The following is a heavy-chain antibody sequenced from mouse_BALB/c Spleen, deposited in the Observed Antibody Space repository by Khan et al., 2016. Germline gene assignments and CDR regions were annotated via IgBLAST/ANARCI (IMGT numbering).Heavy chain of an antibody. CDR3: ASPLLRGYAMDY. J-gene: IGHJ4*01. Sequence: EVELVESGGGLVQPGGSLRLSCATSGFTFTDYYMSWVRQPPGKALEWLGFIRNKANGYTTEYSASVKGRFTISRANSQSILYLQMNTLRAEDSATYYCASPLLRGYAMDYWGQGTSVTVSS. CDR2: IRNKANGYTT. CDR1: GFTFTDYY. D-gene: IGHD1-1*01. V-gene: IGHV7-3*02.